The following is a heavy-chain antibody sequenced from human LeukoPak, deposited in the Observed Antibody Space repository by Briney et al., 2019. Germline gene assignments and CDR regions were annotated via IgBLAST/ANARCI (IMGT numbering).Heavy chain of an antibody. CDR1: GGSISSGGYY. Sequence: SQTLSLTCTVSGGSISSGGYYWSWIRQHPGKGLEWIGYIYYSGSTYYNPSLKSRVTISVDTSKNQFSLKLSSVTAADTAVYYCARASSHLEWFDPWGQGTLVTISS. V-gene: IGHV4-31*03. J-gene: IGHJ5*02. CDR3: ARASSHLEWFDP. D-gene: IGHD3-3*01. CDR2: IYYSGST.